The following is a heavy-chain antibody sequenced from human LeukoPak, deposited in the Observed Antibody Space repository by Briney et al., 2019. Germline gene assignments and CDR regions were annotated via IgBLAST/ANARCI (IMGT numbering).Heavy chain of an antibody. CDR2: IYHSGST. Sequence: SETLSLTCAVSGYSISSGYYWGWIRQPPGKGLEWIGSIYHSGSTLYNPSLNSRVTISVDTSKNQFSLKLSSVTAADTAVYYCARSDMVSYYFDYWGQGTLVTVSS. D-gene: IGHD3-10*01. J-gene: IGHJ4*02. CDR1: GYSISSGYY. CDR3: ARSDMVSYYFDY. V-gene: IGHV4-38-2*01.